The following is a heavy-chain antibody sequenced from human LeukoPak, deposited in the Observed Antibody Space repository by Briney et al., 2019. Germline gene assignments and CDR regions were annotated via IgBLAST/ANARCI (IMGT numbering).Heavy chain of an antibody. CDR2: VSSDGGTK. J-gene: IGHJ4*02. V-gene: IGHV3-30*03. D-gene: IGHD1-1*01. CDR1: KFTFSNYG. Sequence: PGGSLRLSCTASKFTFSNYGMQWVRLAPGKGLEWVAVVSSDGGTKYYADSVKGRFTISRDNSRNTMYLQMNSLRAEDTGLYYCSTVEHFWGQGTLVTVSS. CDR3: STVEHF.